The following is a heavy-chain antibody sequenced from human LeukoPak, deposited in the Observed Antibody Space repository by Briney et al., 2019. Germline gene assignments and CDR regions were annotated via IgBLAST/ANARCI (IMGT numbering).Heavy chain of an antibody. CDR1: GYTFTSYG. V-gene: IGHV1-18*01. J-gene: IGHJ4*02. CDR2: ISAYNGNT. CDR3: ARDLLEDYYGSGSYYTTFDY. Sequence: GASVKVSCKASGYTFTSYGISWVRQAPGQGLEWVGWISAYNGNTNYAQKLQGRVTMTTDTSTSTAYMELRSLRSDDTAVYYCARDLLEDYYGSGSYYTTFDYWGQGTLVTVSS. D-gene: IGHD3-10*01.